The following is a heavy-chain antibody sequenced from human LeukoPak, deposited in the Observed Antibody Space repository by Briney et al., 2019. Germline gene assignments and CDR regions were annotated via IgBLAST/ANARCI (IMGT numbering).Heavy chain of an antibody. D-gene: IGHD6-13*01. Sequence: GGSLRLSCAASGFTFSSYGMHWVRQAPGKGLEWVAVIWYDGSNKYYADSVKGRFTISRDNSKNTLYLQMNSLRAEDTAVYYRARAKYSSSWYPDAFDIWGQGTMVTVSS. V-gene: IGHV3-33*01. CDR2: IWYDGSNK. CDR3: ARAKYSSSWYPDAFDI. CDR1: GFTFSSYG. J-gene: IGHJ3*02.